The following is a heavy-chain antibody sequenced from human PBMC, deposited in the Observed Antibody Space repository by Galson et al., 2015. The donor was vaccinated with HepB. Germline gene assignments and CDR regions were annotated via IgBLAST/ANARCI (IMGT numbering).Heavy chain of an antibody. CDR1: GFTFGDYA. V-gene: IGHV3-30*04. CDR3: AREAGNGVNSHGYFDY. CDR2: ISYDGSNK. J-gene: IGHJ4*02. Sequence: SLRLSCAASGFTFGDYAMSWVRQAPGKGLEWVALISYDGSNKYYADSVKGRFTISRDNSKNTLYLQMNSLRAEDTAVYYCAREAGNGVNSHGYFDYWGQGTLVTVSS. D-gene: IGHD4-23*01.